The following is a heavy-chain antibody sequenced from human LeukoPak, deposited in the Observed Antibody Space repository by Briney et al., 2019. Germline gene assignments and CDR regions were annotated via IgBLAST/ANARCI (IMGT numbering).Heavy chain of an antibody. CDR2: ISSSSSTI. CDR1: GFTFSSYS. V-gene: IGHV3-48*01. CDR3: ARGHKSYDAFDI. Sequence: PGGSLRLSCAASGFTFSSYSMNWVRQAPGKGLEWVSYISSSSSTIYYADSVKGRFTISRDNVKNSLYLQMNSLRAEDTAVYYCARGHKSYDAFDIWGQGTMVTVSS. D-gene: IGHD3-10*01. J-gene: IGHJ3*02.